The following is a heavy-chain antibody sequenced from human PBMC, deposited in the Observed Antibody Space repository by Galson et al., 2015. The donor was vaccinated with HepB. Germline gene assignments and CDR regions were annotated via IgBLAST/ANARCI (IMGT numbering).Heavy chain of an antibody. V-gene: IGHV5-10-1*01. J-gene: IGHJ6*02. CDR1: GYSFTSYW. Sequence: QSGAEVKKPGESLRISCKGSGYSFTSYWISWVRQMPGKGLEWMGRIDPSDSYTNYSPSFQGHVTISADKSISTAYLQWSSLKASDTAMYYCARLPGIAAAGTDGGYYYYGMDVWGQGTTVTVSS. D-gene: IGHD6-13*01. CDR2: IDPSDSYT. CDR3: ARLPGIAAAGTDGGYYYYGMDV.